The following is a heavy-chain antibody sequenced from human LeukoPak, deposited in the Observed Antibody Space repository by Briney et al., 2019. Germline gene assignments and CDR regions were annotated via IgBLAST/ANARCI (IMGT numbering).Heavy chain of an antibody. V-gene: IGHV3-20*04. D-gene: IGHD2-15*01. CDR3: ARVRGVAATKTRDAFDI. CDR2: INWNGGST. Sequence: GGSLRLSCAASGFTFDDYGMSWVRQAPGKGLEWVSGINWNGGSTGYADSVKGRFTISRDNAKNSLYLQMNSLRAEDTALYYCARVRGVAATKTRDAFDIWGQGTMVTVSS. CDR1: GFTFDDYG. J-gene: IGHJ3*02.